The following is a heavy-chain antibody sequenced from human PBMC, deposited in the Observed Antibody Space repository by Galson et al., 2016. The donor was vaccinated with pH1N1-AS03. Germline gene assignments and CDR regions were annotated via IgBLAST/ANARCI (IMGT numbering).Heavy chain of an antibody. Sequence: SVKASCKGSGGTFSNYAINWVRQAPGQGLEWMGGIIPMFGTASYAQKFQGRVTITTDESTSTAYMELSSLRSEDTAVYYCANYMSPYNSGYYGAVNIDVWGQGTTVTVSS. V-gene: IGHV1-69*05. CDR2: IIPMFGTA. CDR1: GGTFSNYA. D-gene: IGHD6-19*01. CDR3: ANYMSPYNSGYYGAVNIDV. J-gene: IGHJ6*02.